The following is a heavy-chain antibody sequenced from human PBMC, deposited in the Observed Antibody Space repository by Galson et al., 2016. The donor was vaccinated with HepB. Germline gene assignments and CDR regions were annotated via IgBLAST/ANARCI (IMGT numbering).Heavy chain of an antibody. CDR2: IDPSDTYT. CDR1: XXSFXXXW. J-gene: IGHJ3*02. CDR3: ARPVYSGSYVGFDI. Sequence: SGAEXKKPGEXXRIXXXGSXXSFXXXWISXVRXMPGKGLEWMGRIDPSDTYTNYSPSFQGHVSISADMSISTAYLQWSSLKASDTAIYYCARPVYSGSYVGFDIWGQGXXVTVXS. V-gene: IGHV5-10-1*01. D-gene: IGHD1-26*01.